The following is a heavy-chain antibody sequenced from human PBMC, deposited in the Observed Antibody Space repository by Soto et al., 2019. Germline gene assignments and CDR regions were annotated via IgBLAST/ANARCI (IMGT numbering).Heavy chain of an antibody. J-gene: IGHJ5*02. Sequence: PGGSLRLSCSASGFSFPAYSMHWVRQAPGKGLEHVAAISPDGGTTSYAATVKGRFTVSRDNSKNTVSLQMSSLRPDDTAVYYCVKAANRRAHWFDPWGQGTLVTVSS. CDR1: GFSFPAYS. CDR3: VKAANRRAHWFDP. D-gene: IGHD2-15*01. CDR2: ISPDGGTT. V-gene: IGHV3-64D*06.